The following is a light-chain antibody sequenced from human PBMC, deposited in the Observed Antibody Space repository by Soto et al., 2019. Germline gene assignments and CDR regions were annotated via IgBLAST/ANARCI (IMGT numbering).Light chain of an antibody. J-gene: IGLJ3*02. CDR2: GGS. V-gene: IGLV2-23*01. Sequence: QSALTQPASVSGSPGQSVTISCTGTSSDVGSYNFVSWYQQDPGKAPKLMIYGGSKRPSGVSDRFSGSKSGNTASLTISGLQAEDGADYYCCSYAGSSTWVFGGGTKLTVL. CDR3: CSYAGSSTWV. CDR1: SSDVGSYNF.